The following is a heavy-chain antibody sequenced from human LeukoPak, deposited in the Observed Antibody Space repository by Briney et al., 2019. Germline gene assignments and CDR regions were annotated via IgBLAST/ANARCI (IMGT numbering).Heavy chain of an antibody. CDR1: GFTFSSYW. CDR2: IKRDGSEK. Sequence: GGSLRLSCAASGFTFSSYWMSWVRQAPGKGLEWVANIKRDGSEKYYVDSVKGRFTISRDNAKNSLYLQMNSLRAEDTAVYYCARLHHPLNYYDSSGDIWGQGTMVTVSS. V-gene: IGHV3-7*03. CDR3: ARLHHPLNYYDSSGDI. D-gene: IGHD3-22*01. J-gene: IGHJ3*02.